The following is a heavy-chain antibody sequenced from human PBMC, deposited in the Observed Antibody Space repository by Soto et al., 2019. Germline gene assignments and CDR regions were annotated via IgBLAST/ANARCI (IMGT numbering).Heavy chain of an antibody. V-gene: IGHV3-7*05. CDR2: INQDGSEK. CDR3: ARGPGGGNDGPFNY. CDR1: GFTFRNFW. Sequence: EVQLVESGGGLVQPGGSLRLSCAASGFTFRNFWMKWVRRAPVKGLEWVANINQDGSEKNYVDSVRGRFTISRDNAKNSLYLQMSSLRAEDTAIYYCARGPGGGNDGPFNYWGQGILVTVSS. J-gene: IGHJ4*02. D-gene: IGHD5-12*01.